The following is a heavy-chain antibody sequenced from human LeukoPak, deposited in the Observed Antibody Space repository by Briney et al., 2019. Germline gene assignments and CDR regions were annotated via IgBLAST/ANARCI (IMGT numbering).Heavy chain of an antibody. V-gene: IGHV4-59*08. D-gene: IGHD5-12*01. Sequence: PSETLSLTCTVSGGSISSYYWSWIRQPPGKGLERIGYIYYSGSTNYNPSLKSRVTISVDTSKNQFSLKLTSVTAADTAVYYCARRDIVPTRTVFDIWGQGTMVTVSS. CDR3: ARRDIVPTRTVFDI. CDR1: GGSISSYY. J-gene: IGHJ3*02. CDR2: IYYSGST.